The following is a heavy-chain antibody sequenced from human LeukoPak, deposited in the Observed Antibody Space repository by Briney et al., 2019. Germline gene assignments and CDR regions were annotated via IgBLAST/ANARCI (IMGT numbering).Heavy chain of an antibody. J-gene: IGHJ4*02. CDR1: GFTFSNYA. Sequence: AGGSLRLSCAASGFTFSNYAMMWVRQAPGKRLEWVSSITGSGDGTYHADSVRGRFTISRDNSENTLYLQLNSLRADDTAVYFCVKGFVHPTYYFDYWGQGTLVTVSS. CDR2: ITGSGDGT. CDR3: VKGFVHPTYYFDY. D-gene: IGHD3-10*01. V-gene: IGHV3-23*01.